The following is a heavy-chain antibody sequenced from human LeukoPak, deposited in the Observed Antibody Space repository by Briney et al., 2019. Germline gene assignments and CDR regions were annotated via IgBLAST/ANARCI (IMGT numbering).Heavy chain of an antibody. J-gene: IGHJ4*02. V-gene: IGHV3-7*01. CDR1: GFTFSSYW. CDR3: ARDTGGGYSCYDC. Sequence: GGSLRLSCAASGFTFSSYWMTWIRQAPGKGLEWVANIKQDGSEKYYVDSVKGRFTISRDNDKNSLYLQMNSLRAEDTAVYYCARDTGGGYSCYDCWGQGTLVTVSS. D-gene: IGHD5-18*01. CDR2: IKQDGSEK.